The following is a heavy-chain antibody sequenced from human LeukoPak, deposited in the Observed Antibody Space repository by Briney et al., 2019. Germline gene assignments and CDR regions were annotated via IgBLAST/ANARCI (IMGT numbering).Heavy chain of an antibody. CDR3: AALPGSDGVDY. CDR1: GFTFTSSA. CDR2: IVVGSGNT. J-gene: IGHJ4*02. D-gene: IGHD3-10*01. V-gene: IGHV1-58*01. Sequence: GASVKVSCKDSGFTFTSSAVQWVRQARGQRLEWIGWIVVGSGNTNYAQKFQERVTITRDVSTSTAYMELSSLRSEDTAVYYCAALPGSDGVDYWGQGTLVTVSS.